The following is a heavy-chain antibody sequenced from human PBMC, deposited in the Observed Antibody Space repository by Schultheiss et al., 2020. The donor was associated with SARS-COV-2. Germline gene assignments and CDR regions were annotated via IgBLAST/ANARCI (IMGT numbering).Heavy chain of an antibody. CDR1: GGSISSGDYY. Sequence: SETLSLTCTVSGGSISSGDYYWSWIRQPPGKGLEWIGEINHSGSTNYNPSLKSRVTMSVDTSKNQFSLKLTSVTAADTAVYYCARPRTPYSYYYGMDVWGQGTTVTVSS. J-gene: IGHJ6*02. D-gene: IGHD4-23*01. CDR2: INHSGST. CDR3: ARPRTPYSYYYGMDV. V-gene: IGHV4-39*07.